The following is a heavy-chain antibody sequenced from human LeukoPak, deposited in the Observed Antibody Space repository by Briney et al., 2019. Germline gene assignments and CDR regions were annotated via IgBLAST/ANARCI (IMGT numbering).Heavy chain of an antibody. Sequence: SETLSLTCAVYGGSFSGYYWSWIRQPPGKGLEWIGKINHSGSTNYNPSLKSRVTISVDTSKNQFSLKLSSVTAADTAVYYCAKTYCSGGSCYFGYWGQGTLVTVSS. CDR3: AKTYCSGGSCYFGY. CDR2: INHSGST. V-gene: IGHV4-34*01. D-gene: IGHD2-15*01. CDR1: GGSFSGYY. J-gene: IGHJ4*02.